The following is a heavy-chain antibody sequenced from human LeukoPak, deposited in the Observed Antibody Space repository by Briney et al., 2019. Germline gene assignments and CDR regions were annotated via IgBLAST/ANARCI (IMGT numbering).Heavy chain of an antibody. J-gene: IGHJ4*02. D-gene: IGHD5-12*01. CDR2: ISSSSSYI. CDR1: GFTFSSYS. CDR3: ARDTRGGYDLGVY. V-gene: IGHV3-21*01. Sequence: GGSLRLSGAASGFTFSSYSMNWVRQAPGKGLEWVSSISSSSSYIYYADSVKGRFTISRDNAKNSLYLQMNSLRAEDTAVYYCARDTRGGYDLGVYWGQGTLVTVSS.